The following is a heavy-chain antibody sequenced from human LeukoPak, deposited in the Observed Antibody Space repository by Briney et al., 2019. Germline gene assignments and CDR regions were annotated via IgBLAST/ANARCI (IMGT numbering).Heavy chain of an antibody. CDR3: ARDREIEWLLSGAFFDY. J-gene: IGHJ4*02. D-gene: IGHD5-12*01. CDR1: GFTFSGSA. V-gene: IGHV3-73*01. CDR2: IRSKANSYAT. Sequence: GGSLKLSCAASGFTFSGSAMHWVRQASGKGLEWVGRIRSKANSYATAYAASVKGRFTISRDDSKNTAYLQMNSLKTEDTAVYYCARDREIEWLLSGAFFDYWGQGTLVTVSS.